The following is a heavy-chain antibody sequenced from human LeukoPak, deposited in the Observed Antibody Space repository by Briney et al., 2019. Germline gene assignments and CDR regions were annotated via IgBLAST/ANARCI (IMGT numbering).Heavy chain of an antibody. Sequence: GGSLRLSCAASGFTFSSYWMSWVRQAPGKGLEWVANIKQDGSEKYYVDSVEGRFTISRHNAKNSLYLQMNSLTAEDTAVYYCARDSGYCSGGSCSTPFDYWGQGTLVTVSS. CDR2: IKQDGSEK. J-gene: IGHJ4*02. CDR1: GFTFSSYW. D-gene: IGHD2-15*01. CDR3: ARDSGYCSGGSCSTPFDY. V-gene: IGHV3-7*01.